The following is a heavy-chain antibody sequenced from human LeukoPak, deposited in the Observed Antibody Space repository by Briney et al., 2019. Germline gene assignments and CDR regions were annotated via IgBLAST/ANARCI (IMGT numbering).Heavy chain of an antibody. CDR3: AREGLNMVRGVIPKEAWGWFDP. D-gene: IGHD3-10*01. J-gene: IGHJ5*02. V-gene: IGHV4-59*12. CDR1: GGSINDYY. CDR2: IYYSVST. Sequence: PSETLCLTCTVSGGSINDYYWSWIRQFPGKGLEWIGYIYYSVSTNYNPSLKSRVTVSVDTSKNQFSLMLSSVTAADTAVYYCAREGLNMVRGVIPKEAWGWFDPWGQGTLVTVSS.